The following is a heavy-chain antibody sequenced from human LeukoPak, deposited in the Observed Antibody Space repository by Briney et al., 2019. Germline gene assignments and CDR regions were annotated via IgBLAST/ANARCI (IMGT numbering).Heavy chain of an antibody. D-gene: IGHD3-10*01. CDR2: ISYDGSNK. Sequence: GGSLRLSCAASGFNFRSYGMHWVRQAPGKGLEWVAVISYDGSNKYYADSVKGRFTISRDNSNNTLYVQMNSLRVEDTAVYYCAKDPPHYYGSGSYPDYWGQGTLVTVSS. V-gene: IGHV3-30*18. J-gene: IGHJ4*02. CDR3: AKDPPHYYGSGSYPDY. CDR1: GFNFRSYG.